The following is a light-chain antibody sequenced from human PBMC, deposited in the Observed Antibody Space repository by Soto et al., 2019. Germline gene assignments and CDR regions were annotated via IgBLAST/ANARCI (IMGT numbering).Light chain of an antibody. CDR2: GAS. J-gene: IGKJ3*01. CDR3: QQYGSSPRT. Sequence: EIVLTQSPGTLSLSPGERATLSCRASQSVSSSYLAWYQQKPGQAPRLLIYGASSRATGIPDRFSGSGSGTDFTLPISRLEPEDFAVYYCQQYGSSPRTFGPRTKVDSK. V-gene: IGKV3-20*01. CDR1: QSVSSSY.